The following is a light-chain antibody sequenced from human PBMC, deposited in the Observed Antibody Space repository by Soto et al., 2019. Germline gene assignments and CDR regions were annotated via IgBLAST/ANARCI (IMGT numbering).Light chain of an antibody. V-gene: IGLV2-14*01. J-gene: IGLJ2*01. CDR3: SSYTTISPHVV. CDR1: SSDVGGYNY. Sequence: QSALTQPASVSGSPGQSITISCTGTSSDVGGYNYVSWYQQHPGKAPKLMIYDVSNRPSGVSNRFSGSKSGNTASLTISGLQAEDETDYYCSSYTTISPHVVFVGGTKVTVL. CDR2: DVS.